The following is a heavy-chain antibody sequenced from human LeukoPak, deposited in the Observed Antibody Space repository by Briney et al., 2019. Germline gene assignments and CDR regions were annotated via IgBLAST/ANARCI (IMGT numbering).Heavy chain of an antibody. CDR2: IIPILGIA. D-gene: IGHD4-17*01. V-gene: IGHV1-69*04. J-gene: IGHJ5*02. CDR3: ARSMTTVYNWFDP. Sequence: ASVKVSCKASGGTFSSYAISWVRQAPGQGLEWMGRIIPILGIANYAQKFQDRVTITADKSTSTAYMELSSLRSEDTAVYYCARSMTTVYNWFDPWGQGTLVTVSS. CDR1: GGTFSSYA.